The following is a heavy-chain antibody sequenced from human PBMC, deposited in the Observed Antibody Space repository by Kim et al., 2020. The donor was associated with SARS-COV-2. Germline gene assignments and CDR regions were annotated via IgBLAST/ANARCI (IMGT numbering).Heavy chain of an antibody. V-gene: IGHV3-23*01. J-gene: IGHJ4*02. Sequence: GGSLRLSCAASGFSFASYGMNWVRQAPGKGLEWVSGVSGSGGGTYYADSVKGRFTISRDNSKNTLYLLMNSLRAEDTAIYYCAKSWVHSSSSVGAPNYWGQGTLVTVSS. CDR2: VSGSGGGT. D-gene: IGHD6-6*01. CDR3: AKSWVHSSSSVGAPNY. CDR1: GFSFASYG.